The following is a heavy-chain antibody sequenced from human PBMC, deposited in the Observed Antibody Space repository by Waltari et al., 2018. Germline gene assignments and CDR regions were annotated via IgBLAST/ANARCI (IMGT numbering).Heavy chain of an antibody. V-gene: IGHV1-8*01. Sequence: QVQLVQSGAEVKKPGPSARISCKTSVYPFPTHDLNWARQPAGQGHEWMGWRNPNSGNTGYAWKFQGRVTMTRDTSIRTAYLELRKLRFDDTAVYYCARRRAGIVTPYNWLDPWGQGTLVTVSS. CDR3: ARRRAGIVTPYNWLDP. CDR2: RNPNSGNT. CDR1: VYPFPTHD. J-gene: IGHJ5*02. D-gene: IGHD2-21*01.